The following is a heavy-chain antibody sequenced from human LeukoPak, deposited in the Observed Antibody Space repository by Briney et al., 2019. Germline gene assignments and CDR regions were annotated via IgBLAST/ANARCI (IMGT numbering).Heavy chain of an antibody. J-gene: IGHJ4*02. CDR3: ARGVWFGELYRDY. Sequence: SETLSLNCAVYGGSFSGYYWSWIRQPPGKGLEWIGEINHSGSTNYNPSLKSRVTISVDTSKNQFSLELSSVTAADTAVYYCARGVWFGELYRDYWGQGTLVTVSS. CDR1: GGSFSGYY. V-gene: IGHV4-34*01. D-gene: IGHD3-10*01. CDR2: INHSGST.